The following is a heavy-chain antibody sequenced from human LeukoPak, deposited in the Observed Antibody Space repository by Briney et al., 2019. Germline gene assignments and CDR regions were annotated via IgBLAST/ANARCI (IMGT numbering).Heavy chain of an antibody. Sequence: GGSLRLSCAAFGFTFSNYVMHWVRQAPGKGLEWVAVIWDDERNKYFADSVKGRFTISRDNSNNTLYLQMNSLRAEDTAVYYCARGATHTRALDYWGQGTLVTVSS. CDR1: GFTFSNYV. CDR3: ARGATHTRALDY. V-gene: IGHV3-33*01. CDR2: IWDDERNK. J-gene: IGHJ4*02. D-gene: IGHD2-2*01.